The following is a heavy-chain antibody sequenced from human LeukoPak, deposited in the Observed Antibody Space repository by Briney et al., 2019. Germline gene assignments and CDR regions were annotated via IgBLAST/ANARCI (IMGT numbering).Heavy chain of an antibody. J-gene: IGHJ4*02. CDR3: ARGSAYYYDSSGYPAFDY. Sequence: SETLSLTCNVSGGSISSYYWSWIRQPPGKGLEWIGYIYSSGRTNYNTSLKSRVTISVDTSKNQFSLKLSSVTAADTAVYYCARGSAYYYDSSGYPAFDYWGQGTLVTVSS. D-gene: IGHD3-22*01. CDR1: GGSISSYY. V-gene: IGHV4-59*01. CDR2: IYSSGRT.